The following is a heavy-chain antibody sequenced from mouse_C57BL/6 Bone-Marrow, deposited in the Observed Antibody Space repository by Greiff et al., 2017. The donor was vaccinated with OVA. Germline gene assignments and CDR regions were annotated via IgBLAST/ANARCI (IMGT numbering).Heavy chain of an antibody. CDR1: GYTFTSYW. J-gene: IGHJ1*03. Sequence: VQLQQSGTVLARPGASVKMSCKTSGYTFTSYWMHWVKQRPGQGLEWIGAINPGNGDTSYNQKFKGKAKLTAVTSASTAYMELSSLTNEDAAVYYCTREGTVVATDWYFDVWGTGTTVTVSS. CDR3: TREGTVVATDWYFDV. D-gene: IGHD1-1*01. CDR2: INPGNGDT. V-gene: IGHV1-5*01.